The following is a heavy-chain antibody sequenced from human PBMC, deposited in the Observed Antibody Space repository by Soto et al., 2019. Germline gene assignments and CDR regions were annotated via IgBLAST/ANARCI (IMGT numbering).Heavy chain of an antibody. V-gene: IGHV3-33*01. CDR2: IWYDGSNK. CDR3: ARNGYSSGWYHAFDI. D-gene: IGHD6-19*01. Sequence: SLRLSCAASGFTFSSYGMHWVRQAPGKGLEWVAVIWYDGSNKYYADSVKGRFTISRDNSKNTLYLQMNSLRAEDTAVYYCARNGYSSGWYHAFDIWGQGTMVTVSS. J-gene: IGHJ3*02. CDR1: GFTFSSYG.